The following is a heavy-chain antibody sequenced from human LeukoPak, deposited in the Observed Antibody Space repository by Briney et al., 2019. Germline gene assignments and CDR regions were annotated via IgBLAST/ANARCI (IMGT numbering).Heavy chain of an antibody. CDR3: ARGSVAMDIVATIPYFDY. CDR1: GVSFSGYY. J-gene: IGHJ4*02. V-gene: IGHV4-34*01. CDR2: INHSGST. Sequence: ETLSLTCAVYGVSFSGYYWSWIRQPPGKGLEWIGEINHSGSTNYNPSLKSRVTISVDTSKNQFSLKLSSVTAADTAVYYCARGSVAMDIVATIPYFDYWGQGTLVTVSS. D-gene: IGHD5-12*01.